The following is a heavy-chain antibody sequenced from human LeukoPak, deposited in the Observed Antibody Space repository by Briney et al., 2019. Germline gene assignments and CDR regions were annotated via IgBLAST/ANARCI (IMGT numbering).Heavy chain of an antibody. CDR1: GGSISTSSYY. D-gene: IGHD4-23*01. CDR3: ARHAAGYGGNSGPPYYYYMDV. CDR2: IFYSGST. V-gene: IGHV4-39*01. J-gene: IGHJ6*03. Sequence: MASETLSLTCTVSGGSISTSSYYWGWVRQPPGKGPEWIGNIFYSGSTYYGPSLKSRVTISLDTSRNQFSLKLNSVTAADTAVYYCARHAAGYGGNSGPPYYYYMDVWGKGTTVTISS.